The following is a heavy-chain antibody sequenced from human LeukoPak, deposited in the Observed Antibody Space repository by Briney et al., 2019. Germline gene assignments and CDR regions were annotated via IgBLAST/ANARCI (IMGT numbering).Heavy chain of an antibody. D-gene: IGHD3-16*01. CDR3: AKTGDGYGYDFDH. J-gene: IGHJ4*02. CDR2: INHSGST. CDR1: GGSISSGNYY. V-gene: IGHV4-39*07. Sequence: SETLSLTCTVSGGSISSGNYYWSWIRQPPGKGLEWIGEINHSGSTNYNPSLKSRVTISVDTSKNQFSLRLFSVTAADTAVYYCAKTGDGYGYDFDHWGQGTLVTVSS.